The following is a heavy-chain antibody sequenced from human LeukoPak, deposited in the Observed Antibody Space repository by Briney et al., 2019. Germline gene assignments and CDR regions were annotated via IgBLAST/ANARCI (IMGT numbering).Heavy chain of an antibody. CDR1: GGSISSYY. V-gene: IGHV4-4*07. CDR2: VYGGGST. CDR3: AREDVGYYYYYMDV. Sequence: SETLSLTCTVSGGSISSYYLSWIRQPAGKGLEWIGRVYGGGSTNYNPSLKSRVTISVDTSKNQFSLKLSSVTAADTAVYYCAREDVGYYYYYMDVWGKGTTVTVSS. J-gene: IGHJ6*03.